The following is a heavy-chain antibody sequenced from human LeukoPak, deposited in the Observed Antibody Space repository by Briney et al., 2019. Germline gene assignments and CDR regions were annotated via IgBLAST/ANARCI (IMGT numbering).Heavy chain of an antibody. J-gene: IGHJ6*03. CDR2: IYYSGST. Sequence: PSETLSLTCTVSGGSISSYYWGWIRQPPGKGLEWIGSIYYSGSTYYNPSLKSRVTISVDTSKNQFSLKLSSVTAADTAVYYCARTTEAHSWRTRYYDCYMDVWGKGTTVTVSS. CDR3: ARTTEAHSWRTRYYDCYMDV. V-gene: IGHV4-39*07. D-gene: IGHD6-13*01. CDR1: GGSISSYY.